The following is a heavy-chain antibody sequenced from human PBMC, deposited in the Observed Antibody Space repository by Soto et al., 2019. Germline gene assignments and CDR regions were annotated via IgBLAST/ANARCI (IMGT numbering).Heavy chain of an antibody. D-gene: IGHD3-9*01. CDR1: GYTFTSYG. J-gene: IGHJ6*02. CDR2: ISAYNGNT. V-gene: IGHV1-18*01. Sequence: ASVKVSCKASGYTFTSYGISWVRQAPGQGLEWMGWISAYNGNTNYAQKLQGRVTMTTDTSTSTAYMVLRSLRSDDTAVYYCARDSYYDILTGYYTPGDYYGMDFWGQGTTVTVSS. CDR3: ARDSYYDILTGYYTPGDYYGMDF.